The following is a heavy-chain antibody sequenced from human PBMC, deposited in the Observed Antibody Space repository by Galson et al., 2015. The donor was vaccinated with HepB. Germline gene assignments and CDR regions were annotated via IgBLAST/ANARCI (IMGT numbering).Heavy chain of an antibody. CDR1: GFTFSDYY. D-gene: IGHD4-17*01. CDR3: ARVADADYGDHSHFDS. Sequence: SLRLSCAASGFTFSDYYMSWIRQAPGKGLEWISYISSSSTYTNYAGSVKGRFTISRDNAKNSLYLQINSLRAEDTAVFYCARVADADYGDHSHFDSWGQGTLVTVSS. CDR2: ISSSSTYT. V-gene: IGHV3-11*06. J-gene: IGHJ4*02.